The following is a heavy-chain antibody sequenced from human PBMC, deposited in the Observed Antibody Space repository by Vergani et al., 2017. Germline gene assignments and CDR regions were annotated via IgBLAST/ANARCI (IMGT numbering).Heavy chain of an antibody. CDR3: TRTLRYFGGDFDY. Sequence: EVQLVESGGGLVQPGRSLRLSCTASGFTFGDYAMSWVRQAPGKGLEWVGFIRSQAYGGTTEYAASVKGRFTISRDDSKSIAYLQMNSLKTEDTAVYYCTRTLRYFGGDFDYWGQGTLVTVSS. D-gene: IGHD3-9*01. CDR2: IRSQAYGGTT. V-gene: IGHV3-49*04. CDR1: GFTFGDYA. J-gene: IGHJ4*02.